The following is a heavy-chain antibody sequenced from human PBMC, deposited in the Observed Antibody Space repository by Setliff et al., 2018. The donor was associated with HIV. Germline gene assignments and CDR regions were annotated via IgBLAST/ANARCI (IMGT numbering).Heavy chain of an antibody. J-gene: IGHJ4*02. Sequence: ESLKISCAASGFTFSRYWMHWVRQAPGQGLVWVSGINNDTTTTTYADSVKGRFSISGDNAKNTLYLQMNGLRGEDTAVYYCAMFSSSSGWGQGTQVTVSS. V-gene: IGHV3-74*01. CDR1: GFTFSRYW. CDR2: INNDTTTT. CDR3: AMFSSSSG. D-gene: IGHD6-6*01.